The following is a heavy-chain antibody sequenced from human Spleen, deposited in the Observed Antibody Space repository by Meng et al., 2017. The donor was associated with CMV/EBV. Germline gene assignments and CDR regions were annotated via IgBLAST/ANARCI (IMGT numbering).Heavy chain of an antibody. CDR3: AVKWLLRKKPIDY. J-gene: IGHJ4*02. Sequence: QVQLQQWGAGLLKPSETLSLTCAVYGGSFSGYYWSWIRQPPGKGLEWIGEINHSGSTNYNPSLKSRVTISVDTSKNQFSLKLSSVTAADTAVYYCAVKWLLRKKPIDYWGQGTLVTVSS. V-gene: IGHV4-34*01. CDR2: INHSGST. CDR1: GGSFSGYY. D-gene: IGHD3-22*01.